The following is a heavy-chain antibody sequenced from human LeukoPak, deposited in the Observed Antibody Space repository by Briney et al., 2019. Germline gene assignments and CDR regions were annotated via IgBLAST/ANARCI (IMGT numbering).Heavy chain of an antibody. J-gene: IGHJ4*02. D-gene: IGHD2/OR15-2a*01. CDR3: ARLRGNYFPDF. CDR2: IYYTGST. Sequence: PSETLSLTCTVSGGSMSGYYWAWIRQPPGKGLEWIAYIYYTGSTNYNPSLESRVTISVDTSKNQFSLRLNSMATADTAVYYCARLRGNYFPDFWGQGTLVTVSS. CDR1: GGSMSGYY. V-gene: IGHV4-59*01.